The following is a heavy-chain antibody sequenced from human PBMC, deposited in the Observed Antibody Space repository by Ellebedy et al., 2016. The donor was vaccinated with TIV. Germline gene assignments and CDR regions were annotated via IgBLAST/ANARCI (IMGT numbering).Heavy chain of an antibody. V-gene: IGHV1-3*04. CDR2: INTGNGNT. CDR3: ATREWQDPMDV. Sequence: ASVKVSXKASGHSFTSYGIHWVRQAPGQSLEWMGWINTGNGNTKYSQKLQGRVTITADTSATTAYMELTSLMSEDTAVYYCATREWQDPMDVWGPGTTVTVSS. J-gene: IGHJ6*02. CDR1: GHSFTSYG. D-gene: IGHD3-3*01.